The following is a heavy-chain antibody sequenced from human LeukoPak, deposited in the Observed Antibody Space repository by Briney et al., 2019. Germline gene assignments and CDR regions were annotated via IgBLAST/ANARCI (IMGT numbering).Heavy chain of an antibody. Sequence: PGGSLRLSCAASGFTFSSYGMSWVRQAPGKGLEWVSAISGSGGSTYYADSVKGRFTISRDNSKNTLYLQMNSLRAEDTAVYYCAKHGYSSSLTAYGYFQHWGQGTLVTVSS. CDR2: ISGSGGST. D-gene: IGHD6-13*01. CDR1: GFTFSSYG. V-gene: IGHV3-23*01. CDR3: AKHGYSSSLTAYGYFQH. J-gene: IGHJ1*01.